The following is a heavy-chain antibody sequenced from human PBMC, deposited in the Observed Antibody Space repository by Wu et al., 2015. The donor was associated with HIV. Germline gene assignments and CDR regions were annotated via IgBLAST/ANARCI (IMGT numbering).Heavy chain of an antibody. Sequence: VQLVQSGPEVKKPGTSVKVSCKASGYTFTDYFMHWVRQAPGQGLEWMGWTNVNTGGTNYAPKFQGRVTMTRDTSISTAYMELSRLTSDDTAMYYCARDELFRVDDAFDMWGQGTMVIVSS. J-gene: IGHJ3*02. CDR3: ARDELFRVDDAFDM. V-gene: IGHV1-2*02. CDR2: TNVNTGGT. D-gene: IGHD2-15*01. CDR1: GYTFTDYF.